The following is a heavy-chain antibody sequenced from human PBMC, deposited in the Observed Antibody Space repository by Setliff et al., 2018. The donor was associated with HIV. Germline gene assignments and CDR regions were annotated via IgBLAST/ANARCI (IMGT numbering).Heavy chain of an antibody. V-gene: IGHV4-39*01. J-gene: IGHJ5*02. CDR2: IFHSGNT. Sequence: SETLSLTCTVSGDSMSSDNYFWVWVRQPPGKGLEWMGNIFHSGNTYYSPSLKSRVTMSLDTSMNQFSLKLTSVTAADTAVYFCARVARMHPFDPWGRGALVTVSS. CDR1: GDSMSSDNYF. CDR3: ARVARMHPFDP.